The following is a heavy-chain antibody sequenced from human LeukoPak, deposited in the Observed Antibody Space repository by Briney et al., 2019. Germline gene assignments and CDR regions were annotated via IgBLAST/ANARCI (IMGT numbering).Heavy chain of an antibody. Sequence: GGSLRLSCAASGFTFSSYAMHWVRQAPGKGLEYVSAISSNGGSTYYANSVKGRFTISRDNSKNTLYLQMGSLRAGDTAVYYCARDARRRGYYYGMDVWGQGTTVTVSS. V-gene: IGHV3-64*01. D-gene: IGHD3-10*01. CDR2: ISSNGGST. J-gene: IGHJ6*02. CDR3: ARDARRRGYYYGMDV. CDR1: GFTFSSYA.